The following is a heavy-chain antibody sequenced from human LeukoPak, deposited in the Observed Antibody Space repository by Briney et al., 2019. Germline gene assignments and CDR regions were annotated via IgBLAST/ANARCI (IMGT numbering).Heavy chain of an antibody. D-gene: IGHD4/OR15-4a*01. CDR1: GFTFSSYA. J-gene: IGHJ4*02. CDR2: INGSGGSK. CDR3: AKDHARILWSYY. V-gene: IGHV3-23*01. Sequence: GGSLRLSCAASGFTFSSYAMTWVRQAPGKGLEWVSAINGSGGSKYYADYVKGRFTISRDNSKNTLYLQMDSLRDEDTAVYYCAKDHARILWSYYWGQGTLVTVSS.